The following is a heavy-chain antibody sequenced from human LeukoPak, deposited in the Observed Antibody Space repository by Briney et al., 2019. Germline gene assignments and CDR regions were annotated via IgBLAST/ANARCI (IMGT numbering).Heavy chain of an antibody. V-gene: IGHV1-69*01. CDR1: GGTFSSYA. CDR2: IIPIFGTA. J-gene: IGHJ4*02. CDR3: ASRLGYCSGGSCYLPLDY. D-gene: IGHD2-15*01. Sequence: SVKVSCKASGGTFSSYAISWVRQAPGQGLEWMGGIIPIFGTANYAQKFQGGVTITADESTSTAYMELSSLRSEDTAVYYCASRLGYCSGGSCYLPLDYWGQGTLVTVSS.